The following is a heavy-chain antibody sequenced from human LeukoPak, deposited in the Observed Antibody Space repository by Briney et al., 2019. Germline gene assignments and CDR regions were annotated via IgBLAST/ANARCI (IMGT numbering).Heavy chain of an antibody. J-gene: IGHJ6*02. D-gene: IGHD1-1*01. CDR1: GFTFSSYW. CDR2: INSDGSST. V-gene: IGHV3-74*01. CDR3: ARDNEYYYYGMDV. Sequence: GGSLRLSCAASGFTFSSYWMHWVRQAPGKGLVWVSRINSDGSSTSYADSVKGRFTISRDNAENTLYLQMNSLRAEDTAVYYCARDNEYYYYGMDVWSQGTTVTVSS.